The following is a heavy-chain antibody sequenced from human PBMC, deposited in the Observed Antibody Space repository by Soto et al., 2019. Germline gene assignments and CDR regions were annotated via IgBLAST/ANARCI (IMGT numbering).Heavy chain of an antibody. Sequence: GGSLRLSCSASGFTFSSYAMHWVRQAPGKGLEYVSAISSNGGSTYYADSVKGRFTISRDNSKNTLYLQMSRLRAEDTAVYYCVKGQPYSNSADPNSEYLQHWGQGTLVTVSS. CDR1: GFTFSSYA. CDR2: ISSNGGST. V-gene: IGHV3-64D*06. D-gene: IGHD6-6*01. CDR3: VKGQPYSNSADPNSEYLQH. J-gene: IGHJ1*01.